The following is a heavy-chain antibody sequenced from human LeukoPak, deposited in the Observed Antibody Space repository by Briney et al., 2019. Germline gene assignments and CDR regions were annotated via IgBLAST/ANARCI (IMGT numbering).Heavy chain of an antibody. CDR1: GITVSDNY. D-gene: IGHD5-12*01. CDR2: IYSGGST. Sequence: GGSLRLSCAASGITVSDNYMNWVRQAPGKGLEWVSVIYSGGSTYYRDSVKGRFTISRDNSKNTLYLQMNSLRAEDTAVYYCARSRGYSYGGGNDYWGQGTLVTVSS. V-gene: IGHV3-53*01. J-gene: IGHJ4*02. CDR3: ARSRGYSYGGGNDY.